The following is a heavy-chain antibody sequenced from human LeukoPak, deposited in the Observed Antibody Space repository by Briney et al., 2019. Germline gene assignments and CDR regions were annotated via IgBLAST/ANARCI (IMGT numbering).Heavy chain of an antibody. J-gene: IGHJ5*02. CDR2: ISGSGGST. CDR1: GFTFSSYA. Sequence: GGSLRLSCAASGFTFSSYAMSWVRQAPGKGLEWVSAISGSGGSTYYADSVKGRFTISRDNAKNSLYLQMNSLRAEDTAVYYCARVNVDTAMGNWFDPWGQGTLVTVSS. CDR3: ARVNVDTAMGNWFDP. D-gene: IGHD5-18*01. V-gene: IGHV3-23*01.